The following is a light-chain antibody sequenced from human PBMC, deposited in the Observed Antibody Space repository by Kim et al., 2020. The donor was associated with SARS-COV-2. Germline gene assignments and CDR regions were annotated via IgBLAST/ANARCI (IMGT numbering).Light chain of an antibody. CDR2: GKN. Sequence: LGQTVRITCQGDSLRRYYASWYQQKPGQAPVLVIYGKNNRPSGIPDRFSGSSSGNTASLPITGAQAEDEADYYCNSRDSSGNNWVFGGGTQLTVL. V-gene: IGLV3-19*01. CDR3: NSRDSSGNNWV. J-gene: IGLJ3*02. CDR1: SLRRYY.